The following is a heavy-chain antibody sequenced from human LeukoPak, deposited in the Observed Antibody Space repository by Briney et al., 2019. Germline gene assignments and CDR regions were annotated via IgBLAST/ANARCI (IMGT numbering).Heavy chain of an antibody. CDR3: ARANYYDILTGYHDY. CDR1: GFTVSSNY. D-gene: IGHD3-9*01. CDR2: IYSGGST. J-gene: IGHJ4*02. Sequence: GGSLRLSCAASGFTVSSNYMSWVRQAPGKGLEWVSVIYSGGSTYYADSVRGRFTISRDNSKNTLYLQMNSLRAEDTAVYYCARANYYDILTGYHDYWGQGTLVTVSS. V-gene: IGHV3-66*02.